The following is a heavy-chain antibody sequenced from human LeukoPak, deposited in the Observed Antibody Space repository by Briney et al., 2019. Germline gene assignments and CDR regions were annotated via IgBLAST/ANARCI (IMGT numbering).Heavy chain of an antibody. CDR1: GGSISAYY. J-gene: IGHJ3*02. D-gene: IGHD5-12*01. Sequence: SETLSLTCTVSGGSISAYYWSWIRQPPGKGLEWIGYVYYSGRTNYNPSLKSRVTIAVDTSKNQFSLNLSSVTAADTAVYYCARYDVDIVASIRAFDIWGQGTMVTVSS. CDR2: VYYSGRT. CDR3: ARYDVDIVASIRAFDI. V-gene: IGHV4-59*01.